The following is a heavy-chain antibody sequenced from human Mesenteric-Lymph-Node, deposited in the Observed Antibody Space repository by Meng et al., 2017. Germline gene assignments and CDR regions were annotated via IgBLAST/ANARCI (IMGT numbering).Heavy chain of an antibody. CDR1: GYSISSGYY. D-gene: IGHD3-22*01. Sequence: GSLRLSCAVSGYSISSGYYWGWIRQPAGKGLEWIGRIYHNGNSNYNPSLKSRVTMSVDMSKNQFSLKLSSVTAADTATYYCVGDSSGYSKDAFDIWGQGTVVTVSS. CDR2: IYHNGNS. V-gene: IGHV4-38-2*01. J-gene: IGHJ3*02. CDR3: VGDSSGYSKDAFDI.